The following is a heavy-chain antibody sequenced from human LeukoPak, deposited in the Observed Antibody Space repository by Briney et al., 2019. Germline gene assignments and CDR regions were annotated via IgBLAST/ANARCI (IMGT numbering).Heavy chain of an antibody. CDR3: AREVQQLGSWFDP. D-gene: IGHD6-13*01. Sequence: GGSLRLSCAASGFTFSSYSMNWVRQAPGKGLEWVSSISSSSSYIYYADSVKGRFTISRDNAKNSLYLQMNSLRAEDTAVYYCAREVQQLGSWFDPWGQGTLVTVSS. CDR2: ISSSSSYI. V-gene: IGHV3-21*01. J-gene: IGHJ5*02. CDR1: GFTFSSYS.